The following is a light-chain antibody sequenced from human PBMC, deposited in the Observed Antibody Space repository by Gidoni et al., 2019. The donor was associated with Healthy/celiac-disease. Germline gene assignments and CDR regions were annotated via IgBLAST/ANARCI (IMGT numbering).Light chain of an antibody. Sequence: DIQMTQSPSSLSASVGDRVTITCRASQSISSYLHWYQQKPGKAPKLLIYAASSLQSGVPSRFSGSGSGTDFTITISSLQPEDFATYYCQQSYSTPPAFXQXTKVEIK. J-gene: IGKJ1*01. CDR2: AAS. CDR1: QSISSY. CDR3: QQSYSTPPA. V-gene: IGKV1-39*01.